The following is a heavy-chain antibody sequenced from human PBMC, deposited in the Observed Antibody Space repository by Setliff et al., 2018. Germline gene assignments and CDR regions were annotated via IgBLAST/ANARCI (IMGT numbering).Heavy chain of an antibody. CDR3: ATLSRMTGDSGWFDP. V-gene: IGHV4-34*01. CDR2: INHSGST. D-gene: IGHD3-9*01. CDR1: GGSFSGYY. Sequence: SETLSLTCAVYGGSFSGYYWSWIRQPPGKGLEWIGEINHSGSTNYNPSLKSRVTISVDTSKNQFSLKLSSVTAADTAVYYCATLSRMTGDSGWFDPWGQGTLVTVSS. J-gene: IGHJ5*02.